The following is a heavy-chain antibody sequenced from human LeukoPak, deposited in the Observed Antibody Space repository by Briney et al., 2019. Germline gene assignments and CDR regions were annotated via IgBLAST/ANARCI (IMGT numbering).Heavy chain of an antibody. CDR1: GFTFSRYG. J-gene: IGHJ4*02. V-gene: IGHV3-33*06. Sequence: GGSLRLSCAASGFTFSRYGMHWVRQAPGKGVEWVAVIWQDGSYEYYADSVKGRFTISRDSSKNTRYLQMNSRRAEDTAVSYCAKDGVGATSLDCWGQGTLVTVSS. D-gene: IGHD1-26*01. CDR3: AKDGVGATSLDC. CDR2: IWQDGSYE.